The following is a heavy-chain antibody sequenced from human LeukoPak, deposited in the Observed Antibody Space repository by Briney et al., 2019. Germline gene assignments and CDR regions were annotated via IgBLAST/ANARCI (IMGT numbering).Heavy chain of an antibody. Sequence: ASVKVSCKASGYTFTSYDINWVRQATGQGLEWMGWVNPNSGNTGYAQKFQGRVTMTRDTSISTAYMELSRLRSDDTAVYYCARDRVYYDSSGHRGYYYYYMDVWGKGTTVTVSS. J-gene: IGHJ6*03. V-gene: IGHV1-8*02. CDR2: VNPNSGNT. D-gene: IGHD3-22*01. CDR3: ARDRVYYDSSGHRGYYYYYMDV. CDR1: GYTFTSYD.